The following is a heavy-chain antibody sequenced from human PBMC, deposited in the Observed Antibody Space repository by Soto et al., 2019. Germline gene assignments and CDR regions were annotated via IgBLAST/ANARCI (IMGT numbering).Heavy chain of an antibody. D-gene: IGHD2-2*01. V-gene: IGHV3-33*01. J-gene: IGHJ6*02. Sequence: GGSLRLSCAASGFTFSSYGMHWVRQAPGKGLEWVAVIWYDGSNKYYAESVKGRFTISRDNSKNTLYLQMNSLRAEDTAVYYCARDTVKIVVVPAAMQTEYYYYGMDVWGQGTTVTVSS. CDR3: ARDTVKIVVVPAAMQTEYYYYGMDV. CDR2: IWYDGSNK. CDR1: GFTFSSYG.